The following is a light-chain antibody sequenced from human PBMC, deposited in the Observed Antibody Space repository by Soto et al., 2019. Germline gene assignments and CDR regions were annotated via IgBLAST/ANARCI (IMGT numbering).Light chain of an antibody. Sequence: IVMTQSPATLSVSPGETATLSCRASESVRSNLAWYQQRPGQAPRLLIYGASTRATGIPARFTGSGSGTQFTLTISSLQSKDSAVYYCQQCNNLYTFGQGTKLEIK. V-gene: IGKV3-15*01. CDR3: QQCNNLYT. CDR2: GAS. CDR1: ESVRSN. J-gene: IGKJ2*01.